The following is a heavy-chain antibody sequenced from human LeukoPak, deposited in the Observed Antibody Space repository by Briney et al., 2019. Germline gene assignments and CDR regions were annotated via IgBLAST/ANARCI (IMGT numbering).Heavy chain of an antibody. CDR2: IYTSGST. CDR1: GGSISSGSYY. D-gene: IGHD6-6*01. J-gene: IGHJ6*03. V-gene: IGHV4-61*02. CDR3: ARVLYSSSLGYYYMDV. Sequence: SETLSLTCTVSGGSISSGSYYWSWIRQPAGKGLEWIGRIYTSGSTNYNPSLKSRVTISVDTSKNQFSLKLSSVTAADTAVYYCARVLYSSSLGYYYMDVWGKGTTVTVSS.